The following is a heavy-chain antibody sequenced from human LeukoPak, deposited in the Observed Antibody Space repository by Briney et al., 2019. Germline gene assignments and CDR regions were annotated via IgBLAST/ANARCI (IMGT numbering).Heavy chain of an antibody. Sequence: SETLSLTCTVSGGSISSYYWSWIRQPPGKGLEWIGYIYYSGSTNYNPSLKSRVTISLDTSKNQCSLKLSSVTAADTAVYYCARVVQLTPPPSYYYYYYMDVWGKGTTVTVSS. V-gene: IGHV4-59*01. CDR2: IYYSGST. D-gene: IGHD6-6*01. CDR3: ARVVQLTPPPSYYYYYYMDV. J-gene: IGHJ6*03. CDR1: GGSISSYY.